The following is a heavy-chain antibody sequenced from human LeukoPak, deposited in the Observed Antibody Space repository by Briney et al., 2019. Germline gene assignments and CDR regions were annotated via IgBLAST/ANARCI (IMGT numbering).Heavy chain of an antibody. J-gene: IGHJ4*02. CDR3: AKDLYYYDSSGLPPDY. V-gene: IGHV3-30*18. Sequence: GGSLRFSCAASGFTFSSYGMHWVRQAPGKGLEWVAVISYDGSNKYYADSVKGRFTISRDNSKNTLYLQMNSLRAEDTAVYYCAKDLYYYDSSGLPPDYWGQGTLVTVSS. CDR1: GFTFSSYG. CDR2: ISYDGSNK. D-gene: IGHD3-22*01.